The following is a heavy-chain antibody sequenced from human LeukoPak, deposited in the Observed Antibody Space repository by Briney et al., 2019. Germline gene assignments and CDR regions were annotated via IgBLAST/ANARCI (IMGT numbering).Heavy chain of an antibody. CDR1: GGSISSYY. Sequence: PSETLSLTCTVSGGSISSYYWSWIRQPAGKGLEWIGRIYTSGSTNYNPSLKSRVTVSVDTSKNQFSLKLSSVTAADTAVYYCARVSRITIFGVALADAFDIWGQGTMVTVSS. V-gene: IGHV4-4*07. J-gene: IGHJ3*02. CDR3: ARVSRITIFGVALADAFDI. CDR2: IYTSGST. D-gene: IGHD3-3*01.